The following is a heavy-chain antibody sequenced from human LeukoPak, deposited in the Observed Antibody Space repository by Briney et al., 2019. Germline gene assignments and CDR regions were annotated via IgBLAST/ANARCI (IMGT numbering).Heavy chain of an antibody. CDR3: TTAGYYNGYGY. V-gene: IGHV3-74*03. CDR2: ISPDGSDT. Sequence: PGGSLSLSCVASGFSFSGRWMHWVRQVPGKGLVAVSRISPDGSDTTYADSVKGRFTVSRDNAKNTLYLEMNSLTVEDTALYYCTTAGYYNGYGYSGQGTLVTVSS. D-gene: IGHD2/OR15-2a*01. J-gene: IGHJ4*02. CDR1: GFSFSGRW.